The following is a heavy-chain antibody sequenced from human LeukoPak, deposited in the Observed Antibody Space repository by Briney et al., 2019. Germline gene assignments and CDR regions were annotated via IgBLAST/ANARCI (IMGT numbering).Heavy chain of an antibody. CDR3: AEGTSGWYGNAFDI. V-gene: IGHV3-23*01. D-gene: IGHD6-19*01. CDR2: ISGSGGST. J-gene: IGHJ3*02. Sequence: GGSLRLSCAASGFTFSSYVMSWVRQAPGKGLEWVSAISGSGGSTYYADSVKGRFTISRDNSKNMLYLQMNSLRAEDTAVYYCAEGTSGWYGNAFDIWGQGTMVTVSS. CDR1: GFTFSSYV.